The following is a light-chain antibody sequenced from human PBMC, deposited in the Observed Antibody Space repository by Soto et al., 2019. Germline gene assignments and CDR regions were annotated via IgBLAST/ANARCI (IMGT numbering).Light chain of an antibody. J-gene: IGKJ1*01. CDR2: DAS. V-gene: IGKV1-5*01. Sequence: DIQMTQSPSTLSASVGERVTITCRASQTISNRLAWYQHKPATAPKFLXYDASSLESGAPSRFSGSGSGTELTPSISSLKPDDFPTYYCQQYNSHPWTFGQGPRWIS. CDR3: QQYNSHPWT. CDR1: QTISNR.